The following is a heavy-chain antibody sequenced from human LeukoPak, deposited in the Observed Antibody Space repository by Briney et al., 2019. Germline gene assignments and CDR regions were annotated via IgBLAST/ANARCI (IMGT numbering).Heavy chain of an antibody. CDR1: GGSISSYY. J-gene: IGHJ5*02. Sequence: MSSETLSLTCTVSGGSISSYYWSWIRQPPGKGLEWIGYIYYSGSTNYNPSLKSRVTISVDTSKNQFSLKLSSVTAADTAVYYCARQGDYYDSSGYLWGQGTLVTVSS. CDR2: IYYSGST. CDR3: ARQGDYYDSSGYL. V-gene: IGHV4-59*01. D-gene: IGHD3-22*01.